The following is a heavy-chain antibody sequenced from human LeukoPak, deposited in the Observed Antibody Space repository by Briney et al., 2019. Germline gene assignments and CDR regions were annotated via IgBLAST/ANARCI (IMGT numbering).Heavy chain of an antibody. CDR3: ARDSSGYYSYFDY. D-gene: IGHD3-22*01. CDR2: IYYSGST. Sequence: SETLSLTCTVSGGSISSYYWSWIRQPPGKGLEWIGYIYYSGSTNYNPSLKSRVTISVDTSKNQFSLKLSSVTAADTAVYYCARDSSGYYSYFDYWGQGTLVTVSS. V-gene: IGHV4-59*01. J-gene: IGHJ4*02. CDR1: GGSISSYY.